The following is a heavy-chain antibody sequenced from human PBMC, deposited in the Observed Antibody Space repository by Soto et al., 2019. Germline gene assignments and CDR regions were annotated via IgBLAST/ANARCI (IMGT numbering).Heavy chain of an antibody. D-gene: IGHD2-2*01. Sequence: PGGSLRLSCAASGFTFSSYARSWVRQAPGKGLEWVSAISGSGGSTYYADSVKGRFTISRDNAKNSLYLQMNSLRAEDTAVYYCARDGCSSTSCYHYWGQGTLVTVSS. CDR3: ARDGCSSTSCYHY. J-gene: IGHJ4*02. CDR2: ISGSGGST. V-gene: IGHV3-23*01. CDR1: GFTFSSYA.